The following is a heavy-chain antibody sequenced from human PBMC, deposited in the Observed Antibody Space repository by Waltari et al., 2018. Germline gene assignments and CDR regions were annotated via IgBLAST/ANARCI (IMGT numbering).Heavy chain of an antibody. CDR2: INSEGRGT. CDR1: GFSFTTHW. Sequence: EVQLVESGGGLVQPGGSLRLSCAASGFSFTTHWMPWVRQVPGKGLGWDSRINSEGRGTGYADSGKGRFTISRDNAKNTLYLQMNRLRADDTGVYYCASWKFCTGGSCYGWGYWGQGTLVTVSS. D-gene: IGHD2-15*01. J-gene: IGHJ4*02. V-gene: IGHV3-74*01. CDR3: ASWKFCTGGSCYGWGY.